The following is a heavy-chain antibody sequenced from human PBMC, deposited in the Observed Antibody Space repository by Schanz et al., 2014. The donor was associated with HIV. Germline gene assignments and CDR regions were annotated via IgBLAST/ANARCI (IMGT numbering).Heavy chain of an antibody. CDR3: AKCAGGTCSIDY. J-gene: IGHJ4*02. Sequence: QVQPVESGGGVVQPGRSQRLSCAASGFIFSSYGMHWVRQAPGKGLEWVAVISHDGGTENYGDFVKGRFTISRDNSRNTLYLQMDSLRAEDTAVYYCAKCAGGTCSIDYWGQGTLVSVSA. V-gene: IGHV3-30*18. CDR1: GFIFSSYG. CDR2: ISHDGGTE. D-gene: IGHD2-15*01.